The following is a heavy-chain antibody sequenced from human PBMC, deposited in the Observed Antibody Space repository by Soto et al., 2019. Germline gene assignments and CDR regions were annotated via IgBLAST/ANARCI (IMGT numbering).Heavy chain of an antibody. CDR1: GYTFSSYA. J-gene: IGHJ4*02. D-gene: IGHD5-12*01. V-gene: IGHV1-3*05. CDR3: ARDLGWLQFDY. CDR2: INAGNGNT. Sequence: QVQLVQSGAEEKKPGASVKVSCKASGYTFSSYAMDWVRQAPGQRLEWMGWINAGNGNTKYSQKFQGRVTISRDTSASTAYMELCSLRSEDTAVYYCARDLGWLQFDYWGQGTLVTVSS.